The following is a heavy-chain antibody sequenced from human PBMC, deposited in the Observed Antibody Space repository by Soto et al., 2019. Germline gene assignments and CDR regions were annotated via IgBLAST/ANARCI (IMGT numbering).Heavy chain of an antibody. CDR2: IIPIFGTA. V-gene: IGHV1-69*13. Sequence: SVKVSCKASGGTFSSYAISWVRQAPGQGLEWMGGIIPIFGTANYAQKSQGRVTITADESTSTAYMELSSLRSEDTAVYYCVRVALIAARPGYYGMDVWGQGTTVTVSS. J-gene: IGHJ6*02. D-gene: IGHD6-6*01. CDR1: GGTFSSYA. CDR3: VRVALIAARPGYYGMDV.